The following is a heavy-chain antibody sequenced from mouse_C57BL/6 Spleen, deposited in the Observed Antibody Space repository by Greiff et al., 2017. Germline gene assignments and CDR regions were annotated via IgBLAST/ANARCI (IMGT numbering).Heavy chain of an antibody. CDR2: IDPETGGT. CDR3: TRRYGSSYGAMDY. CDR1: GYTFTDYE. D-gene: IGHD1-1*01. Sequence: VKLQESGAELVRPGASVTLSCKASGYTFTDYEMHWVKQTPVHGLEWIGAIDPETGGTAYNQKFKGKAILTADKSSSTAYMELRSLTSEDSAVYYCTRRYGSSYGAMDYWGQGTSVTVSS. J-gene: IGHJ4*01. V-gene: IGHV1-15*01.